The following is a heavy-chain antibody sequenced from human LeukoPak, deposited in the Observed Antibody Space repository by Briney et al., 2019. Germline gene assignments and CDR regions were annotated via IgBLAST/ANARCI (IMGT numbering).Heavy chain of an antibody. J-gene: IGHJ4*02. CDR3: ARVSGSGSY. CDR1: GGSITSTNY. CDR2: VNLQGST. D-gene: IGHD3-10*01. Sequence: SGTLSLTCGVSGGSITSTNYWTWVRQPPGKGLEWIGEVNLQGSTNYNPSLMGRVAISVDMSENHISLQLTSVTAADTAVYYCARVSGSGSYWGQGTLVTVSS. V-gene: IGHV4-4*02.